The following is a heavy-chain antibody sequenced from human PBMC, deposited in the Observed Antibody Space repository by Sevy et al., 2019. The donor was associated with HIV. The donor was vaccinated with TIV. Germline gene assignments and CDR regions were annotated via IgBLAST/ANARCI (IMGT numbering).Heavy chain of an antibody. D-gene: IGHD3-22*01. CDR3: TRGFDYDSSGYSDY. Sequence: GGYLRLSCTGSGFTFGDYAMSWFRQAPGMGLEWVGFIRSKDYGGATEYAASVKGRFTISRDDSKSIADLQMNSLKTEDTAVYYCTRGFDYDSSGYSDYWGQGTPVTVSS. CDR1: GFTFGDYA. J-gene: IGHJ4*02. CDR2: IRSKDYGGAT. V-gene: IGHV3-49*03.